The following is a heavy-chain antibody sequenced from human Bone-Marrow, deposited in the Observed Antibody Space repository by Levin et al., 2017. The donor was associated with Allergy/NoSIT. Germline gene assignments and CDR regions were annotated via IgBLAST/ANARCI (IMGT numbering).Heavy chain of an antibody. V-gene: IGHV4/OR15-8*02. CDR2: IYRSGTT. CDR3: ARQLSLSAWAYDL. J-gene: IGHJ5*02. Sequence: SETLSLTCVVSGDSINSNNWWIWVRQPPGKGLQWLGEIYRSGTTNYNPSLKSRVTVSIDKSNNQFSLRLTSVTAADTGVYYCARQLSLSAWAYDLWGQGTLVTVSS. CDR1: GDSINSNNW. D-gene: IGHD3-16*01.